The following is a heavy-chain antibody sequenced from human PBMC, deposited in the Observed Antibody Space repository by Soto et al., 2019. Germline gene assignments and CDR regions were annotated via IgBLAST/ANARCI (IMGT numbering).Heavy chain of an antibody. CDR1: GGTFSSYA. D-gene: IGHD6-6*01. V-gene: IGHV1-69*01. CDR3: ARGYSSSSDPFDY. Sequence: QVQLVQSGTEVKKPGSSVKVSCKTSGGTFSSYAISWVRQAHGQGLEWMGGVIPIVGTPNYAQKFQGRVTITADESTNTVYMDLSSLRSDDTAVYFCARGYSSSSDPFDYWGQGTLVTVSS. CDR2: VIPIVGTP. J-gene: IGHJ4*02.